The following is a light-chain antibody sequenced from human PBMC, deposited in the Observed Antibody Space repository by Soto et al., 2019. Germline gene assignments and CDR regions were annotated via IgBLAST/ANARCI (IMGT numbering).Light chain of an antibody. V-gene: IGLV2-23*01. CDR1: ISVVGRFYV. Sequence: QSVLTQHASVSGSLGQSITISCTGTISVVGRFYVVSWFQQHPGQVPKLIIYEGSRRPSGVSSRFSGSKSGNTASLTISGLQAEDEADYYCCAYVGARTYVFGTGTKVTVL. CDR2: EGS. J-gene: IGLJ1*01. CDR3: CAYVGARTYV.